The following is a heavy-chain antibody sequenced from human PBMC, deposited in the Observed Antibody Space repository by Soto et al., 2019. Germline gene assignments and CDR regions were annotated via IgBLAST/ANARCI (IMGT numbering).Heavy chain of an antibody. D-gene: IGHD2-2*01. CDR3: AKGAEPDTSSFDY. J-gene: IGHJ4*02. V-gene: IGHV3-23*01. CDR2: ISVSGRST. Sequence: EVQLLESGGGLVQPGGSLRLSCAASGFTFNYDAMSWVRQAPRKGLEWVSVISVSGRSTYYADSVKGRFTISRDNSKNTLYLQMTSLRAGDTAVYYCAKGAEPDTSSFDYWGQGTLVTVSS. CDR1: GFTFNYDA.